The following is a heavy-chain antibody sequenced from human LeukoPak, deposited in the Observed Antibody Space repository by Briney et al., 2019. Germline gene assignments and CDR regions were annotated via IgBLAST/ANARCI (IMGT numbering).Heavy chain of an antibody. CDR3: ARHSSSSWYFDY. D-gene: IGHD6-13*01. CDR1: GFTFSNYW. V-gene: IGHV3-74*01. J-gene: IGHJ4*02. CDR2: INSDGSST. Sequence: PGGALRLSCAASGFTFSNYWMHWVRQAPRKGLVWVSHINSDGSSTRYADSVKGRFTISRDNAKNTLYLQMNSLRAEDTAVYYCARHSSSSWYFDYWGQGTLVTVSS.